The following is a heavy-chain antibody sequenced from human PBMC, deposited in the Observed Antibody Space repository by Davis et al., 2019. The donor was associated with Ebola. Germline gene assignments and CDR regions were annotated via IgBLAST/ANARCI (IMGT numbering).Heavy chain of an antibody. CDR1: GASLTGYY. Sequence: MPSETLSLTCAVYGASLTGYYWTWIRQPPGKGLEWIGEISHSGITSYNPSLKSRVTIMLETSKTQFSLKLTSVTAADTAVYYGARGPPGDYCRDTTCYTGAFDIWGQGAMVTVSS. D-gene: IGHD2-2*02. CDR3: ARGPPGDYCRDTTCYTGAFDI. J-gene: IGHJ3*02. V-gene: IGHV4-34*01. CDR2: ISHSGIT.